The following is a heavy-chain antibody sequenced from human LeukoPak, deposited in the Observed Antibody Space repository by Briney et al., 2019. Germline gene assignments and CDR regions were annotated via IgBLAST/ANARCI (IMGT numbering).Heavy chain of an antibody. D-gene: IGHD6-19*01. V-gene: IGHV3-23*01. CDR3: AKVSSAWTGYLDY. CDR1: GFTFSTYD. J-gene: IGHJ4*02. CDR2: ISGSSGST. Sequence: GGTLRLSCAASGFTFSTYDMSWVRQAPGKGLEWVSTISGSSGSTYYADSVKGRFTTSRANYKNSLYLQMTSLRAEDTAVYYCAKVSSAWTGYLDYWGQGILVTVSS.